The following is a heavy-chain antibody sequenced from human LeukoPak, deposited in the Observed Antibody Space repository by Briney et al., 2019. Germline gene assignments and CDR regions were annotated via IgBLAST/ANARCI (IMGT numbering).Heavy chain of an antibody. J-gene: IGHJ4*02. V-gene: IGHV3-53*01. CDR2: IYTGGIT. CDR3: AGGSREVTKLGH. Sequence: PGGSLRLSCAASGFTFSDYYMSWIRQAPGKGLEWVAVIYTGGITYYADSVQGRFTISRDNSKNTLYLQMNSLRAEDTAVYYCAGGSREVTKLGHWGQGTLVTVSS. CDR1: GFTFSDYY. D-gene: IGHD2-15*01.